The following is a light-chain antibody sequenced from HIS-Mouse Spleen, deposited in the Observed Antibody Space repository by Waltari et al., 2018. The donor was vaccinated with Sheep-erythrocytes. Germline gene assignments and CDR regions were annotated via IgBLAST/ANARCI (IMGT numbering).Light chain of an antibody. CDR3: CSYAGSYNHV. CDR1: SSDVGGYNY. CDR2: DVS. J-gene: IGLJ1*01. Sequence: QSALTQPRSVSGSPGQSVTIPCPGTSSDVGGYNYVSWYQQYPGKAPKLMIYDVSKRPSGVPDRFSGSKSGNTASLTISGLQAEDEADYYCCSYAGSYNHVFATGTKVTVL. V-gene: IGLV2-11*01.